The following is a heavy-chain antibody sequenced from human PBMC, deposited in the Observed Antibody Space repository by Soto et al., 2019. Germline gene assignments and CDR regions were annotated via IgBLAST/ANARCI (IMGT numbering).Heavy chain of an antibody. J-gene: IGHJ4*02. V-gene: IGHV3-53*01. CDR3: ARASIAAAGYYFDY. CDR2: IYSGGST. D-gene: IGHD6-13*01. CDR1: GFTASTNY. Sequence: GGSLRLSCAASGFTASTNYMGWVRQAPGKGLEWVSVIYSGGSTYYADSVKGRFTISRDNSKNTLYLQMNSLRAQDTAVYYCARASIAAAGYYFDYWGQGTLVTFS.